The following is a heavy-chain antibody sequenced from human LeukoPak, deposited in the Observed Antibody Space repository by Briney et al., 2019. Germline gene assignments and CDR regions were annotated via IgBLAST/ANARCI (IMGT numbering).Heavy chain of an antibody. D-gene: IGHD2-15*01. Sequence: GGSLRLSCAASGFTFSSYSMNWVRQAPGKGLEWVSSISSSSSYIYYADSVKGRFTISRDNAKNSLYLQMNSLRAEDTAVYYCARAPCSGANCYSDYWGQGTLVTVSS. CDR1: GFTFSSYS. CDR3: ARAPCSGANCYSDY. J-gene: IGHJ4*02. CDR2: ISSSSSYI. V-gene: IGHV3-21*01.